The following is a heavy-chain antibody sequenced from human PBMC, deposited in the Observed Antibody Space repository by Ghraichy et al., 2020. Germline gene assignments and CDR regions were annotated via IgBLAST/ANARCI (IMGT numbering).Heavy chain of an antibody. D-gene: IGHD3-3*01. V-gene: IGHV4-59*01. CDR2: IYYSGST. Sequence: SETLSLTCTVSGGSISSYYWSWIRQPPGKGLEWIGYIYYSGSTNYNPSLKSRVTISVDTSKNQFSLKLSSVTAADTAVYYCARDAHYDFWSGYYTGTWDYYYGMDVWGQGTTVTVSS. CDR3: ARDAHYDFWSGYYTGTWDYYYGMDV. CDR1: GGSISSYY. J-gene: IGHJ6*02.